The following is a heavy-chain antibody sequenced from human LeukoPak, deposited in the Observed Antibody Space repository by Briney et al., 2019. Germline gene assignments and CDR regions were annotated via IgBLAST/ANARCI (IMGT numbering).Heavy chain of an antibody. Sequence: GGSLRLSCAASGFTFSGYAMSWVRQAPGKGLEGVSAISGSGGSTYYADSVKGRFPISRDNSKNTLYLQMNSLRAEDTAVYYCANAPYDFWSGYYGWGQGTLVTVSS. CDR1: GFTFSGYA. CDR3: ANAPYDFWSGYYG. D-gene: IGHD3-3*01. CDR2: ISGSGGST. J-gene: IGHJ4*02. V-gene: IGHV3-23*01.